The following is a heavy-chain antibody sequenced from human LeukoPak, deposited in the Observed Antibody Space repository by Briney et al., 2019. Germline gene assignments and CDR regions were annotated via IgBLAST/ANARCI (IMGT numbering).Heavy chain of an antibody. CDR3: ARGRVDIADH. CDR1: IGSFSDHY. CDR2: INHRGST. Sequence: SETLSLTCAVYIGSFSDHYWTWIRQSPEKGLEWIGEINHRGSTNYNPSLKSRVTMSVDTSKNRFSLKLNSVTAAATAVYYCARGRVDIADHWGQGTPVTVSS. V-gene: IGHV4-34*01. J-gene: IGHJ4*02. D-gene: IGHD5-12*01.